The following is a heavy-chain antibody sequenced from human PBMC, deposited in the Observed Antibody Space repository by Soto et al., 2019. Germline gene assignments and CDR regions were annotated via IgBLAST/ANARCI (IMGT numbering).Heavy chain of an antibody. CDR1: GGTFSSYA. D-gene: IGHD1-20*01. V-gene: IGHV1-69*01. Sequence: GXSVKVSYKASGGTFSSYAISWVRQAPGQGLEWMGGIIPIFGTANYAQKFQGRVTITADESTSTAYMELSSTRSEDTAAYYCARDLITGTCYGMDVWGQGTTVTVYS. CDR3: ARDLITGTCYGMDV. CDR2: IIPIFGTA. J-gene: IGHJ6*02.